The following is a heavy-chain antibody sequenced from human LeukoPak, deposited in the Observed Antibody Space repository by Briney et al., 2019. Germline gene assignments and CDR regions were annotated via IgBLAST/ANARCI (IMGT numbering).Heavy chain of an antibody. V-gene: IGHV3-13*01. CDR3: ARGAARLYDSSGYYSY. Sequence: GGSLRLSCAASGFTFSSYDMHWVRQVTGKGLEWVSGIGTAGDTYFAGSVKGRFTISRENAKNSVYLQLNSLRAGDTAVYYCARGAARLYDSSGYYSYWGQGTLVTVSS. CDR1: GFTFSSYD. D-gene: IGHD3-22*01. CDR2: IGTAGDT. J-gene: IGHJ4*02.